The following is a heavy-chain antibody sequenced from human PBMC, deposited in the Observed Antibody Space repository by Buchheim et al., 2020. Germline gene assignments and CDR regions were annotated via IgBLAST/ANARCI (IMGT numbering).Heavy chain of an antibody. J-gene: IGHJ4*02. CDR1: GFTFSSYE. D-gene: IGHD3-22*01. V-gene: IGHV3-48*03. Sequence: EVQLVESGGSLVQPGGSLRLSCAASGFTFSSYEMNWVRQAPGKGLEWVSYISSSGSTIYYADSVKGRFTISRDNAKNSLYLQMNSLRAEDTAVYYCASEALYYYDSSGCYDYWGQGTL. CDR2: ISSSGSTI. CDR3: ASEALYYYDSSGCYDY.